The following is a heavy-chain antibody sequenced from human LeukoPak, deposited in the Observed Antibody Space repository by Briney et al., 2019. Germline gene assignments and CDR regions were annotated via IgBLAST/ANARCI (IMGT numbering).Heavy chain of an antibody. D-gene: IGHD3-10*02. CDR3: ARCSTKRGQAVRWFDP. V-gene: IGHV3-30-3*01. CDR1: GFTFSAYA. Sequence: GRSLRLSCVDPGFTFSAYAMHWVRQAPGKGLEWVAVMSNDGTNAYYADSVKGRFTISRDNSKNTLYLQMSSLSAEDTAVYYCARCSTKRGQAVRWFDPWGQGTLVTVST. CDR2: MSNDGTNA. J-gene: IGHJ5*02.